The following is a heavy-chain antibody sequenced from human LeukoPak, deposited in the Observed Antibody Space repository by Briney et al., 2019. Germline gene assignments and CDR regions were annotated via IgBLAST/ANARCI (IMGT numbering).Heavy chain of an antibody. D-gene: IGHD5-18*01. CDR1: GGSISSSSHY. V-gene: IGHV4-39*07. J-gene: IGHJ4*02. CDR2: MYYSGST. CDR3: AIGYSYGFDY. Sequence: SETLSLTCTVSGGSISSSSHYWGWIRQPPGKGLEWIGSMYYSGSTNYNPSLKSRVTISVDTSKNQFSLKLSSVTAADTAVYYCAIGYSYGFDYWGQGTLVTVSS.